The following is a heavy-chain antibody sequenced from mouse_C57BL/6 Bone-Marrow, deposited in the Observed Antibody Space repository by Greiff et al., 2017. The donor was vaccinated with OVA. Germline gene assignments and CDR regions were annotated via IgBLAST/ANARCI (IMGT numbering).Heavy chain of an antibody. V-gene: IGHV1-80*01. Sequence: QVQLQQSGAELVKPGASVKISCKASGYAFSSYWMNWVKQRPGKGLEWIGQIYPGDGDTNYNGKFKGKATLTADKSSNTAYMQLSSLTSEDSAVYFCARSPLYDYDVRFAYWGQGTLVTVSA. CDR2: IYPGDGDT. CDR3: ARSPLYDYDVRFAY. D-gene: IGHD2-4*01. J-gene: IGHJ3*01. CDR1: GYAFSSYW.